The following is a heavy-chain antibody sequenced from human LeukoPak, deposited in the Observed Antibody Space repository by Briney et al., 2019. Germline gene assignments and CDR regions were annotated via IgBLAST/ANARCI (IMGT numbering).Heavy chain of an antibody. V-gene: IGHV3-33*01. Sequence: GSLRLSCAASGFTFSSYGMHWVRQAPGKGLEWVAVIWYDGSNKYYADSVKGRFTISRDNSKKTLYLQMNSLRAEDTAVYYCARDGRGGYGAPSYYFDYWGQGTLVTVSS. CDR3: ARDGRGGYGAPSYYFDY. D-gene: IGHD3-16*01. CDR2: IWYDGSNK. J-gene: IGHJ4*02. CDR1: GFTFSSYG.